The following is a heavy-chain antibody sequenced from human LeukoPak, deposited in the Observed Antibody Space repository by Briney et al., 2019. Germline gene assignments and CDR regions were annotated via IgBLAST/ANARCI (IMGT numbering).Heavy chain of an antibody. CDR2: ISSSGHII. CDR3: AKPYYYDGSGPRGGAFDI. Sequence: PGGSLRLSCAASGFTFSSNEMTWVRQAPGKGLEWVSYISSSGHIIYYADSVKGRFTISRDNAKNSLYLQLNSLRAEDTAVYYCAKPYYYDGSGPRGGAFDIWGQGTMVTVSS. CDR1: GFTFSSNE. J-gene: IGHJ3*02. D-gene: IGHD3-22*01. V-gene: IGHV3-48*03.